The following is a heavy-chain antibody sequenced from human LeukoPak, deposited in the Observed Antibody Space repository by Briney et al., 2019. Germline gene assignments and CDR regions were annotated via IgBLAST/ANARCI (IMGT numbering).Heavy chain of an antibody. CDR2: VYPGDSDF. CDR1: GYTFVSYW. D-gene: IGHD5-24*01. V-gene: IGHV5-51*01. CDR3: VRRAGRRDGYNYADY. J-gene: IGHJ4*02. Sequence: GESLQISCQASGYTFVSYWIGWVRQVPGKGLEWMGVVYPGDSDFRYLPSFQGQVTISADRSISAAYLQWNSLKASDSGIYYCVRRAGRRDGYNYADYWGQGTLVTVSS.